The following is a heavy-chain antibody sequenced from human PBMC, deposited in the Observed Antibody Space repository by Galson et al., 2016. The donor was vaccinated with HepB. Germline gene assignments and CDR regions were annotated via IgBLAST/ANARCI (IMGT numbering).Heavy chain of an antibody. CDR2: IRSKTYGGTT. Sequence: SLRLSCAASGFIFGDYAMNWFRQAPGKGLEWIGFIRSKTYGGTTEYAASVKGRFTISRDDSKNIAYVQMNSLKTEDTAVYYFSSGGGFRCSNSSCYLVHHSYVDYWGQGTLVSDSS. CDR1: GFIFGDYA. CDR3: SSGGGFRCSNSSCYLVHHSYVDY. V-gene: IGHV3-49*03. D-gene: IGHD2-2*01. J-gene: IGHJ4*02.